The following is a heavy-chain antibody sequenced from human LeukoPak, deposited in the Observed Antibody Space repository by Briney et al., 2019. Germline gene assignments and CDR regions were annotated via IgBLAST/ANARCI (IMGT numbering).Heavy chain of an antibody. V-gene: IGHV1-46*01. CDR1: GYTFTSYY. Sequence: GASVKVSCKASGYTFTSYYMHWVRQAPGQGLEWMGIINPSGGSTGYAQKFQGRVTMTRDTSTSTVYMELSSLRSEDTAVYYCARDHRLYYYDSSGRYNFDYWGQGTLVTVSS. J-gene: IGHJ4*02. D-gene: IGHD3-22*01. CDR2: INPSGGST. CDR3: ARDHRLYYYDSSGRYNFDY.